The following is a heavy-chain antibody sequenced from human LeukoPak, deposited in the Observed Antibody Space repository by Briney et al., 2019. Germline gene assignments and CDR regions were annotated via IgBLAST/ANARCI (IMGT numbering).Heavy chain of an antibody. V-gene: IGHV3-21*01. D-gene: IGHD1-26*01. CDR3: ARDASGSSTGLIDS. Sequence: PGGSLRLSCVAPGFTLRSYSMNWVRQAPGKGLEWVSYVSTSSYYIYYADSVKGRFTISRDDAKNSLYLQMNSLRAEDTAIYYCARDASGSSTGLIDSWGQGTLVTVSS. CDR2: VSTSSYYI. CDR1: GFTLRSYS. J-gene: IGHJ4*02.